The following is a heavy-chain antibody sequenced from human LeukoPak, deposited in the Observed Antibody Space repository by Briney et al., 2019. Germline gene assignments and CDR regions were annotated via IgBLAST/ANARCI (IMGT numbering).Heavy chain of an antibody. J-gene: IGHJ6*02. CDR2: IIPIFGTA. Sequence: SVKVSCKASGGTFGSYAISWVRQAPGQGLEWMGGIIPIFGTANYAQKFQGRVTITADESTSTAYMELSSLRSEDTAVYYCASRRITIFGVVIMEDYYYYYGMDVWGQGTTVTVSS. CDR1: GGTFGSYA. V-gene: IGHV1-69*13. CDR3: ASRRITIFGVVIMEDYYYYYGMDV. D-gene: IGHD3-3*01.